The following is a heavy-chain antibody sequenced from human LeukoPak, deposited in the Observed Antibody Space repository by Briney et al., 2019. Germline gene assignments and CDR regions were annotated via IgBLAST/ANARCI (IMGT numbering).Heavy chain of an antibody. CDR1: GFTFSSYA. V-gene: IGHV3-23*01. D-gene: IGHD3-3*01. CDR3: AGQNYDFWSGYHDY. CDR2: ISGSGGST. J-gene: IGHJ4*02. Sequence: PGGSLRLSCAASGFTFSSYAMSWVRQAPGKGLEWVSAISGSGGSTYYADSVKGWFTISRDNSKNTLYLQMNSLRAEDTAVYYCAGQNYDFWSGYHDYWGQGTLVTVSS.